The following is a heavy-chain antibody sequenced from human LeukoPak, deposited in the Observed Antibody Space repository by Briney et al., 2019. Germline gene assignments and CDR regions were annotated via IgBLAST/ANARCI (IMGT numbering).Heavy chain of an antibody. D-gene: IGHD3-22*01. J-gene: IGHJ4*02. Sequence: GGSLRLSCAASGFTFSSYEMNWVRQAPGKGLEWVSYISSSGSTIYYADSVKGRFTISRDNAKNSLYLQMNSLRAEDTAVYYCARMCNRGYYRYWGQGTLVTVSS. CDR1: GFTFSSYE. CDR2: ISSSGSTI. CDR3: ARMCNRGYYRY. V-gene: IGHV3-48*03.